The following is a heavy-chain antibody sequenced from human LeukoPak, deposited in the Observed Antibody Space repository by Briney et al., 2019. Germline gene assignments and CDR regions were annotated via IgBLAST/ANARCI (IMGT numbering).Heavy chain of an antibody. CDR1: GFTFSSYA. Sequence: GGSLRLSCAASGFTFSSYAIYWVRQAPGKGLEWVSGISGSGGDTYFVDSVKGRFTISRDNSKNTVFLQVDSLRAEDTAVYYCAKTTAGYSSGRYPGWPVDYWGQGTLVTVSS. CDR3: AKTTAGYSSGRYPGWPVDY. D-gene: IGHD6-19*01. CDR2: ISGSGGDT. V-gene: IGHV3-23*01. J-gene: IGHJ4*02.